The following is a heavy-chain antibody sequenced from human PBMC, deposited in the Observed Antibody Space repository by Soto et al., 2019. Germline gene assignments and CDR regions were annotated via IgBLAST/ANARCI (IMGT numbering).Heavy chain of an antibody. J-gene: IGHJ4*02. CDR1: GGSVSSGSYY. CDR2: IYYSGST. CDR3: ARTGIVGATIDY. V-gene: IGHV4-61*01. Sequence: QVQLQESGPGLVKPSETLSLTCTVSGGSVSSGSYYWSWIRQPPGKGLEWIGYIYYSGSTNYNPSLKSRVTISVDTSKNQFSLKLSSVTAADTAVYYCARTGIVGATIDYWGQGTLVTVSS. D-gene: IGHD1-26*01.